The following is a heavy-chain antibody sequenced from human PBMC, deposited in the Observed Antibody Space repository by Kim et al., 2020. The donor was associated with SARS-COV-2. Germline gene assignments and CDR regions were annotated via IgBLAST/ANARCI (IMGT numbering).Heavy chain of an antibody. CDR2: IYPGDSET. J-gene: IGHJ6*02. D-gene: IGHD5-12*01. CDR3: ARCRYSAYDSGYYGMDV. Sequence: GESLKISCEGSGNSFISYWVGWVRQVRGKGLEWMGIIYPGDSETRYSPSFQGQVIISADKSINTAYLQWSSLKASDTAIYYCARCRYSAYDSGYYGMDVWGQGTTVTVSS. V-gene: IGHV5-51*01. CDR1: GNSFISYW.